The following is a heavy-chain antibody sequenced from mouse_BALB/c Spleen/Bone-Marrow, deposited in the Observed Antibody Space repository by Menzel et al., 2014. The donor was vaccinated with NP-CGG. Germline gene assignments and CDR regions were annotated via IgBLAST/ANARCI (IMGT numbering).Heavy chain of an antibody. CDR2: INPSNDTP. CDR3: TRSGYYGHGWYFDV. J-gene: IGHJ1*01. CDR1: GYTFTNYF. Sequence: QVQLQQSGAELVKPGASVKLSCRVSGYTFTNYFVYWVKQRPGQGLEWIGEINPSNDTPNFNEKFKSKATLTVDKSSSTAYMQLSSLTSEDSAVYYCTRSGYYGHGWYFDVWGAGTTVTVSS. V-gene: IGHV1S81*02. D-gene: IGHD1-2*01.